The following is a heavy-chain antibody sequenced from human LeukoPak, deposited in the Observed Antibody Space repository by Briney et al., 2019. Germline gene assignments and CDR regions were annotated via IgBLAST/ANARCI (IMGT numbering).Heavy chain of an antibody. CDR3: ARQSGSSSWRALVDY. CDR1: GGSISSGGYS. V-gene: IGHV4-30-2*01. Sequence: PSETLSLTCAVSGGSISSGGYSWSWIRQPPGKGLEWIGYIYHSGSTYYNPSLKSRVTISVDTSKNQFSLKLSSVTAADTAVYYCARQSGSSSWRALVDYWGQGTLVTVSS. CDR2: IYHSGST. J-gene: IGHJ4*02. D-gene: IGHD6-13*01.